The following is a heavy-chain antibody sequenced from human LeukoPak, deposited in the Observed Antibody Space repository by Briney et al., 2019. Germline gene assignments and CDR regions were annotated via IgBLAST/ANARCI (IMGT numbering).Heavy chain of an antibody. D-gene: IGHD3-22*01. CDR2: IHPSGRL. CDR3: ARNFYASSGYYLDDFYFDF. J-gene: IGHJ4*02. Sequence: SQTLSLTCTVSGASFSSGDQYWHWLRQSPGKGLEWIGSIHPSGRLYNNPSLESRITISIDTSTNQFSLKLISVTAADTALYYCARNFYASSGYYLDDFYFDFWGQGTLVTVSS. V-gene: IGHV4-30-4*08. CDR1: GASFSSGDQY.